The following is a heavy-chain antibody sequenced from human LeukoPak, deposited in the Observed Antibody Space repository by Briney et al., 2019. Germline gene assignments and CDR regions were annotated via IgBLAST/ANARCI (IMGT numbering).Heavy chain of an antibody. Sequence: GGSLRLSCAASGFTFSSYAMTWVRQAPGKGLEWVSSIGGNTYYTDSVKGRFTISRDNSKNTLYLQMDSLRAGGTALYYCAKEGGAGYGYGMDVWGQGTTVTVSS. CDR3: AKEGGAGYGYGMDV. D-gene: IGHD5-18*01. V-gene: IGHV3-23*01. CDR2: IGGNT. CDR1: GFTFSSYA. J-gene: IGHJ6*02.